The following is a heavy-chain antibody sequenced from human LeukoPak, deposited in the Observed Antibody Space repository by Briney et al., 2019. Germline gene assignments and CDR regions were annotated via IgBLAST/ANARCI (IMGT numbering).Heavy chain of an antibody. Sequence: GESLKISCKGSGYSFTSYWIGWVRQMPGKGLEWMGIIYPGDSDTRYSPSFQGQVTISADKSISTAYLQWSSLKASDTTMYYCARIKNWTRDAFDIWGQGTMVTVSS. V-gene: IGHV5-51*01. D-gene: IGHD1-1*01. CDR3: ARIKNWTRDAFDI. CDR2: IYPGDSDT. CDR1: GYSFTSYW. J-gene: IGHJ3*02.